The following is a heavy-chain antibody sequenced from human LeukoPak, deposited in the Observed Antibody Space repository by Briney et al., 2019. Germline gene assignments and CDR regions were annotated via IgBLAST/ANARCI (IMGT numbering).Heavy chain of an antibody. CDR1: GFTFSTYG. V-gene: IGHV3-30*03. CDR3: ARDRSGRFDP. D-gene: IGHD3-10*01. J-gene: IGHJ5*02. Sequence: GGSLRLSCAASGFTFSTYGFHWVRQAPGKGLEWVAIIPSGGGNIYYADSVGGRFTISRDNSQNTLYLQMDSLRAEDTAVYYCARDRSGRFDPWGQGTLVTVSS. CDR2: IPSGGGNI.